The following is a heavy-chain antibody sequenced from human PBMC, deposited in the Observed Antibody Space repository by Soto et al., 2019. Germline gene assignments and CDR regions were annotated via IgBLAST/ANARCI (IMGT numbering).Heavy chain of an antibody. CDR1: GGSSISYY. CDR2: IYYAGST. V-gene: IGHV4-59*08. Sequence: SHTLSLTYTVSGGSSISYYWSSIRQPPGRGLEWIGFIYYAGSTKYNPSLNSRVTISVGTSKDQFSLTVTSVTAADTAVYYCASRIVATETFDYWGQGTLVTVS. D-gene: IGHD5-12*01. CDR3: ASRIVATETFDY. J-gene: IGHJ4*02.